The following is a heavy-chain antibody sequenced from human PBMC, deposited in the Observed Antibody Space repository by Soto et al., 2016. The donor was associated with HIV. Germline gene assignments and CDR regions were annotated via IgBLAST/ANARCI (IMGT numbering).Heavy chain of an antibody. D-gene: IGHD1-26*01. V-gene: IGHV3-21*01. CDR2: ISGSGNYM. CDR1: GFTFNNYG. CDR3: ARDLSRWEPHYYYNFGMDV. J-gene: IGHJ6*02. Sequence: EEQLVESGGGLVKPGGSLRLSCVVSGFTFNNYGMNWVRQTPGKGLEWVSSISGSGNYMFYADSVKGRFTISRDNARNSLYLQLNSLRLEDTAVYYCARDLSRWEPHYYYNFGMDVWGQGTTVTVSS.